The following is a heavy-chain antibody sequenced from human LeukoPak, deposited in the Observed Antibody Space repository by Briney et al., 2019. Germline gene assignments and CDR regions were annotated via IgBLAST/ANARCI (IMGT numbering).Heavy chain of an antibody. CDR2: ISSSSSYI. D-gene: IGHD6-19*01. Sequence: GGSLSLFCAASGFPFYSYRMQGAPEAPGKGREGVSSISSSSSYIYYADSVKGRFTSSRDNAKNSLYLQMNSLRAEDTAMYYCARVVAVAGRAFDIWGLGTMVTVSS. CDR3: ARVVAVAGRAFDI. CDR1: GFPFYSYR. V-gene: IGHV3-21*01. J-gene: IGHJ3*02.